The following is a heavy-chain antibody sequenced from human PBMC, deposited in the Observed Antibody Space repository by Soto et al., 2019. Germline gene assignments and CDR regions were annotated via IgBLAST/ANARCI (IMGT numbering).Heavy chain of an antibody. CDR1: GGSVSSGSYC. CDR2: ICYSGST. Sequence: PSETLSLTCTVSGGSVSSGSYCWSWIRQPPGKGLEWIGNICYSGSTNYNPSLKSRVTISVDTSKNQFSLKLSSVTAADTAVYYCAKSDCSSSSCSGFYGVDVWGQGTTVTVSS. V-gene: IGHV4-61*01. J-gene: IGHJ6*02. CDR3: AKSDCSSSSCSGFYGVDV. D-gene: IGHD2-2*01.